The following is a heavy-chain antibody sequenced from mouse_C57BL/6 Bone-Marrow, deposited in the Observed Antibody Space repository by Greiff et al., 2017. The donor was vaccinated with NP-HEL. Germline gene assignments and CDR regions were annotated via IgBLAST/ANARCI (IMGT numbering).Heavy chain of an antibody. CDR2: IDPSDSYT. CDR3: ARGDDYDGDY. D-gene: IGHD2-4*01. J-gene: IGHJ2*01. CDR1: GYTFTSYW. Sequence: VQLQQSGAELVMPGASVKLSCKASGYTFTSYWMHWVKQRPGQGLEWIGEIDPSDSYTNYNQKFKGKSTLTVDKSSSTAYMQLSSLTSEDSAVYYCARGDDYDGDYWGQGTTLTVSS. V-gene: IGHV1-69*01.